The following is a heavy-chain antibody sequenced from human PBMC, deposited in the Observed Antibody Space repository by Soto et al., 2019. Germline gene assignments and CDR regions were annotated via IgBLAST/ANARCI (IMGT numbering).Heavy chain of an antibody. Sequence: ASVKVSCKTSGYSFAGHYLHWVRQAPGQGLDWMGWIKPNSGGRIYAQKFQGRVTMTSDTSISTAYMVLTSLRSDDTAVYYCARDSHYDILTGYSRNAFDMWGRGTVVT. CDR1: GYSFAGHY. CDR3: ARDSHYDILTGYSRNAFDM. CDR2: IKPNSGGR. J-gene: IGHJ3*02. V-gene: IGHV1-2*02. D-gene: IGHD3-9*01.